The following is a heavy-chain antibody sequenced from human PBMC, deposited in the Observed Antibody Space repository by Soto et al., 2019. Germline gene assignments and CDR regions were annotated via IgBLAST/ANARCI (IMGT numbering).Heavy chain of an antibody. CDR1: GFTFSSYA. CDR2: ISGSGGST. CDR3: AKKGISTVSTPNDY. J-gene: IGHJ4*02. D-gene: IGHD4-17*01. Sequence: EVQLLESGGGLVQPGGSLRLSCAASGFTFSSYAMSWVRQAPGKGLEWVSAISGSGGSTYYADSVKGRFTISRDNSKNTLYLQINSLRAEDTAVYYCAKKGISTVSTPNDYWGQGTLVTVSS. V-gene: IGHV3-23*01.